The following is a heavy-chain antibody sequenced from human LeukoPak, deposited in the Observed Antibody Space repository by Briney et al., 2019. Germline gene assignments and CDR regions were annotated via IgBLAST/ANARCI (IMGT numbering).Heavy chain of an antibody. D-gene: IGHD3-22*01. CDR2: IYYSGST. J-gene: IGHJ4*02. CDR1: GGSISSYY. V-gene: IGHV4-59*01. Sequence: SETLSLTCTVSGGSISSYYWSWIRQPPGKGLEWIGYIYYSGSTNYNPSLKSRVTISVDTSKNQFSLKLSSVTAADTAVFYCASFKYYYDNSGYYRFDYWGQGTLVTVSS. CDR3: ASFKYYYDNSGYYRFDY.